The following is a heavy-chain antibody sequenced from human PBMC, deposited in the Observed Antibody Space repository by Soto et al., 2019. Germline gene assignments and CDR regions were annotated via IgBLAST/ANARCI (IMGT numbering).Heavy chain of an antibody. V-gene: IGHV1-2*04. Sequence: ASVKVSCKASGYTFTSYYMHWVRQAPGQGLEWMGWINPNSGGTSYAQKFQGWVTMTRDTSISTAYMELSRLRSDDTAVYYCAAANGYSYDLVYWGQGTLVTVSS. CDR2: INPNSGGT. CDR3: AAANGYSYDLVY. J-gene: IGHJ4*02. D-gene: IGHD5-18*01. CDR1: GYTFTSYY.